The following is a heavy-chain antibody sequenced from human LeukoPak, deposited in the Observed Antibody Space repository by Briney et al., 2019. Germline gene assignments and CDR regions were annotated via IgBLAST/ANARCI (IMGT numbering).Heavy chain of an antibody. D-gene: IGHD6-13*01. J-gene: IGHJ4*02. CDR1: GYTFTRYY. Sequence: GASVKVFCKASGYTFTRYYIHWLRQAPGQGLEWMGWISAYNGNTNYAQKLQGRVTMTTDTSTSTAYMELRSLRSDDTAVYYCARDGIAAAGSRVDYWGQGTLVTVSS. CDR3: ARDGIAAAGSRVDY. CDR2: ISAYNGNT. V-gene: IGHV1-18*04.